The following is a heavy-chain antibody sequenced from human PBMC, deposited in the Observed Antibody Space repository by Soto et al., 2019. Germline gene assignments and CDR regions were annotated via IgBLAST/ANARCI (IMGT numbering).Heavy chain of an antibody. Sequence: GGSLRLSCAASGFTVSTNYMNWVRQAPGKGLEWVSVIFSDGNTYYADSVKGRFTISRDNAKNTVYFQMNSLRAEDTAVYFCAVAVAGPTAIGYWGQGTLVTVSS. CDR2: IFSDGNT. D-gene: IGHD6-19*01. CDR1: GFTVSTNY. CDR3: AVAVAGPTAIGY. V-gene: IGHV3-66*01. J-gene: IGHJ4*02.